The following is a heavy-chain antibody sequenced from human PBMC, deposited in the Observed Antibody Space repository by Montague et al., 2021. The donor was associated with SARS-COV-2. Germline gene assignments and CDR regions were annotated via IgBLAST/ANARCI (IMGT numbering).Heavy chain of an antibody. V-gene: IGHV3-53*01. D-gene: IGHD1-26*01. J-gene: IGHJ3*02. Sequence: SLRLSCAASGFTVNSNYMSWVRQAPGKGLEWVALIYSGGDTTYAVSVRDRFTISRDNSKNTLYLQMNSLRVEDTAVFYCARGGVGATWALDIWGQGTMVTVSS. CDR2: IYSGGDT. CDR3: ARGGVGATWALDI. CDR1: GFTVNSNY.